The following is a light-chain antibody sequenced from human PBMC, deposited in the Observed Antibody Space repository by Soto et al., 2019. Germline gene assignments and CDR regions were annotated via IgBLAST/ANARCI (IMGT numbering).Light chain of an antibody. Sequence: PGERATFSCRASQSVARSYLAWYQQKFGQAPRLLIYGASSRAAGIPDRFSGSGSGTDFTLTISRLEPEDSAVYFCQQYRTSPRTFGQGTKVEI. V-gene: IGKV3-20*01. CDR2: GAS. CDR3: QQYRTSPRT. J-gene: IGKJ1*01. CDR1: QSVARSY.